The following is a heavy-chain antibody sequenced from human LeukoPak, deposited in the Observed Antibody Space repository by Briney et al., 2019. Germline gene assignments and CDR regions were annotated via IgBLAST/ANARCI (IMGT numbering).Heavy chain of an antibody. J-gene: IGHJ6*03. CDR2: ISGGGGIT. Sequence: GGSLRLSCAASGFTFDSYAMTWVRQAPGKGLDWVSSISGGGGITNYADSVKGRFTISRDNSKYTLFLQMNSLRAEDTAVYYCAKYGVDCSSTSCYPLYYMDVWGKGTTVTVSS. V-gene: IGHV3-23*01. D-gene: IGHD2-2*01. CDR1: GFTFDSYA. CDR3: AKYGVDCSSTSCYPLYYMDV.